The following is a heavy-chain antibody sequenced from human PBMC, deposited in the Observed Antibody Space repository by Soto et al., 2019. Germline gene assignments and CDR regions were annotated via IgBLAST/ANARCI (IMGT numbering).Heavy chain of an antibody. J-gene: IGHJ5*02. CDR3: VRGGSNYAS. D-gene: IGHD4-4*01. CDR1: GFTFSDSW. Sequence: GGSLRLSCTASGFTFSDSWMTWVRQAPGRGLEWVARIKPDESEKKYADSVKGRFSISRDNAKNSMYLQMDSLRGEDTAVYYCVRGGSNYASWGQGTLVTVSS. V-gene: IGHV3-7*01. CDR2: IKPDESEK.